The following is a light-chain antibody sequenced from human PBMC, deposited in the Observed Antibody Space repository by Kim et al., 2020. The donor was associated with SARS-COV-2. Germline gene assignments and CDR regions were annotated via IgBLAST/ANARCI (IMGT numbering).Light chain of an antibody. J-gene: IGKJ4*01. Sequence: EIVMTQSPVTLSVSPGERATLSCRASQSINSDLAWYQQKPGQSPSLLISGASTRATGIPARFSGSGSGTEFTLTISSLQSEDFAVYYCQQYNDWPLTFGGGTKVDIK. CDR1: QSINSD. CDR2: GAS. CDR3: QQYNDWPLT. V-gene: IGKV3-15*01.